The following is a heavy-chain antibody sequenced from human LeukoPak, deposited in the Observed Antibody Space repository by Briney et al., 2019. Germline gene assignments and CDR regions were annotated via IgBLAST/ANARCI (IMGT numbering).Heavy chain of an antibody. CDR3: ASGRHCSGGSCHYLDAFDI. V-gene: IGHV3-53*01. D-gene: IGHD2-15*01. CDR1: GFTVSSNY. Sequence: PGVSLRLSCAASGFTVSSNYMSWVRQAPGKGLEWVSVIYTGGGTYYADSVKGRFTISRDNSKNTLYLQMNSLRAEDTAVYFCASGRHCSGGSCHYLDAFDIWGQGTMVTVSS. CDR2: IYTGGGT. J-gene: IGHJ3*02.